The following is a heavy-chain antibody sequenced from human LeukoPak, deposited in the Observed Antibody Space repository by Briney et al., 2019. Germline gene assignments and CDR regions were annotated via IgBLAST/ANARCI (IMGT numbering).Heavy chain of an antibody. CDR2: IYYTGFT. CDR3: ARERLGEEYYYYMDV. CDR1: GGSISSYY. V-gene: IGHV4-59*12. J-gene: IGHJ6*03. Sequence: PSETLSLTCTVSGGSISSYYWSWIRQPPGKGLEWIGFIYYTGFTIYNPSLKSRVTISVDTSKNQFSLKLSSVTAADTAVYYCARERLGEEYYYYMDVWGKGTTVTVSS. D-gene: IGHD3-10*01.